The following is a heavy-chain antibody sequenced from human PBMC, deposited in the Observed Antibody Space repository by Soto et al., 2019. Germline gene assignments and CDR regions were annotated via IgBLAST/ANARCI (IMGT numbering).Heavy chain of an antibody. CDR1: GYTFTSYY. V-gene: IGHV1-46*01. D-gene: IGHD3-10*01. Sequence: ASVKVSCKASGYTFTSYYMHWVRQAPGQGLEWMGIIEPSGGSKSYTQKLQGRITMTRDTSTSTVYMKLSSLRSEDTAVYYCARSMVRGVIVMWDFDYWGQGTLVTV. CDR3: ARSMVRGVIVMWDFDY. J-gene: IGHJ4*02. CDR2: IEPSGGSK.